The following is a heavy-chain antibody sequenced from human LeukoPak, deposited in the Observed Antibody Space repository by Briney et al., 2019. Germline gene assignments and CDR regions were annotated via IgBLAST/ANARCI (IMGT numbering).Heavy chain of an antibody. D-gene: IGHD1-26*01. Sequence: SETLSLTCAVSGGSISSGGYSWSWIRQPPGKGLEWIGYIYHSGSTYYNPSLKSRVTISVDRSKNQFSLKLSSVTAADTAVYYCAIGVGATSPFDYWGQGTLVTVSS. CDR3: AIGVGATSPFDY. CDR2: IYHSGST. CDR1: GGSISSGGYS. V-gene: IGHV4-30-2*01. J-gene: IGHJ4*02.